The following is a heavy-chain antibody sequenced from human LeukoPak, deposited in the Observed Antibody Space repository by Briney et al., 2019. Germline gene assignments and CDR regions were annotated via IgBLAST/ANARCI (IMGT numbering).Heavy chain of an antibody. D-gene: IGHD6-6*01. CDR1: GYTFTGYY. J-gene: IGHJ3*02. CDR2: INPNSGGT. V-gene: IGHV1-2*02. CDR3: ARDRGEVAARSDAFDI. Sequence: VASVKVSCKASGYTFTGYYMHWVRQASGQGLEWMGWINPNSGGTNYAQKFQGRVTMTRDTSISTAYMELSRLRSDDTAVYYCARDRGEVAARSDAFDIWGQGTMVTVSS.